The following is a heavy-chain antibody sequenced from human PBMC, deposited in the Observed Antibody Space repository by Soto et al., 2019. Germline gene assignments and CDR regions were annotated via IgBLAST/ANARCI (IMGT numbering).Heavy chain of an antibody. D-gene: IGHD2-2*02. CDR2: ISGSGAST. V-gene: IGHV3-23*01. J-gene: IGHJ6*02. Sequence: EVQLLESGGGLVQPGGSLRLSCAASGFTFSSYAMSWVRQAPGRGLEWVSSISGSGASTYYADSVMGRFTISRDNSKNTVYLQMNSLRAEDTAVYYCAKDRGDCTITSCYTTYYYYAMDVWGQGTTVTVSS. CDR3: AKDRGDCTITSCYTTYYYYAMDV. CDR1: GFTFSSYA.